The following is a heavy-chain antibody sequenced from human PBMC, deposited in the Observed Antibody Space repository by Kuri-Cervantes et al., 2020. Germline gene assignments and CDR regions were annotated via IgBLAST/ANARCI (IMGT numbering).Heavy chain of an antibody. D-gene: IGHD6-19*01. CDR3: ARDLAVAGVFQH. CDR1: GFTFSNAW. Sequence: GESLKVSCAASGFTFSNAWMSWVRQAPGKGLEWVSSISSSSNYIYYADSVKGRFTISRDNAKNSLYLQMNSLRAEDTAVYYCARDLAVAGVFQHWGQGTLVTVSS. V-gene: IGHV3-21*01. J-gene: IGHJ1*01. CDR2: ISSSSNYI.